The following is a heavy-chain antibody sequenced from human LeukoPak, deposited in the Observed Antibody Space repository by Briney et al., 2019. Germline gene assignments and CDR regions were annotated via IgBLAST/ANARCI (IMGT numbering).Heavy chain of an antibody. J-gene: IGHJ4*02. D-gene: IGHD6-19*01. CDR1: GFTFSSYS. CDR2: ISSSSSYI. CDR3: ARGSSGWYYFDY. V-gene: IGHV3-21*01. Sequence: GGSLRLSCAASGFTFSSYSMNWVRQAPGKGLEWVSSISSSSSYIYYADSVKGRFAISRDNAKNSLYLQMNSLRAEDTAVYYCARGSSGWYYFDYWGQGTLVTVSS.